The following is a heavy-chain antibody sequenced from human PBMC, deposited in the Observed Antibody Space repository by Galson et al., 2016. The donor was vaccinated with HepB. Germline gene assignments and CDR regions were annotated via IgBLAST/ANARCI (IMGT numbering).Heavy chain of an antibody. CDR2: VYHDART. D-gene: IGHD1-14*01. CDR1: GGSIRSDYYS. CDR3: ARGQRCFPEDS. V-gene: IGHV4-30-2*01. Sequence: TLSLTCTVSGGSIRSDYYSWNWIRQPPGKGLEWTGYVYHDARTYYNPSLKRRVSISVDTSKNQFSLNLTSVTAADAAVYYCARGQRCFPEDSWGQGTLVTVSS. J-gene: IGHJ4*03.